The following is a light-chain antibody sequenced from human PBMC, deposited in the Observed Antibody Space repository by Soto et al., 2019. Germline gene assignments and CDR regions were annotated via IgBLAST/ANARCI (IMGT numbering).Light chain of an antibody. CDR1: TGTVTSGHY. CDR3: LLSYNGPYV. Sequence: QAVVTQEPSLTVSPGWTVTLTCGSSTGTVTSGHYPYWFQQKPGQAPGKLIYDTFNKHSWTPARFSGSLLGGKAALTLSGAQPEDEADYYCLLSYNGPYVFGPGPKVTVL. V-gene: IGLV7-46*01. J-gene: IGLJ1*01. CDR2: DTF.